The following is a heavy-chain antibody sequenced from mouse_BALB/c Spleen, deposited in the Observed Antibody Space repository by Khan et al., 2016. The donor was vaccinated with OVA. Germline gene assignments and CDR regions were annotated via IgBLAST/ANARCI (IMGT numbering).Heavy chain of an antibody. D-gene: IGHD1-2*01. CDR1: GYSFTSYW. CDR2: IHPSDDET. J-gene: IGHJ1*01. CDR3: SKGTTASSWYFDV. Sequence: QVQLQQPGAELVRPGASVKLSCEASGYSFTSYWMNWVQQRPGQGLEWIGLIHPSDDETRLNQKVKDKATLTVDNASSTAYMQLSSPTSEDSAISYCSKGTTASSWYFDVWGAGTTVTVSS. V-gene: IGHV1S82*01.